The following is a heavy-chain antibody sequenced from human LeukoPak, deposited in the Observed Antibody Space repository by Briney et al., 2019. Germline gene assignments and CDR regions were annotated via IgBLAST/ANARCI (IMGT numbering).Heavy chain of an antibody. Sequence: SETLSLTCAVYGGSFSGYYWSWIRQPPVKGLEWIGEINHSGSTNYNPSLKSRVTISVDTSKNQFSLKLSSVTAADTAVYYCASRRKQQLVDFDYWGQGTLVTVSS. CDR2: INHSGST. CDR1: GGSFSGYY. V-gene: IGHV4-34*01. J-gene: IGHJ4*02. D-gene: IGHD6-13*01. CDR3: ASRRKQQLVDFDY.